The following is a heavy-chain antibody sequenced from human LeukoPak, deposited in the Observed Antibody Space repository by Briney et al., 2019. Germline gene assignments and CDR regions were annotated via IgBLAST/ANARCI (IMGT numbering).Heavy chain of an antibody. CDR3: ASWKPMVRGVMLVYYFDY. CDR1: GGSFSGYY. V-gene: IGHV4-34*01. J-gene: IGHJ4*02. Sequence: SETLSLTCAVYGGSFSGYYWSWIRQPPGKGLEWIGEIYHSGSTNYNPSLKSRVTISVDKSKNQFSLKLSSVTAADTAVYYCASWKPMVRGVMLVYYFDYWGQGTLVTVSS. D-gene: IGHD3-10*01. CDR2: IYHSGST.